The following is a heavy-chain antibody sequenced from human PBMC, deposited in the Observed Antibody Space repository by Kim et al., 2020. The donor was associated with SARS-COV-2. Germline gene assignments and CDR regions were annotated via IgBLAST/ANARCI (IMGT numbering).Heavy chain of an antibody. CDR3: ASFYDSSGYYYGGYYYYYGVDV. CDR1: GFTFSSYS. J-gene: IGHJ6*02. D-gene: IGHD3-22*01. V-gene: IGHV3-21*01. Sequence: GGSLRLSCAASGFTFSSYSMNWVRQAPGKGLEWVSSISSSSSYIYYADSVKGRFTISRDNAKNSLYLQMNSLRAEDTAVYYCASFYDSSGYYYGGYYYYYGVDVWGQGTTGTVSS. CDR2: ISSSSSYI.